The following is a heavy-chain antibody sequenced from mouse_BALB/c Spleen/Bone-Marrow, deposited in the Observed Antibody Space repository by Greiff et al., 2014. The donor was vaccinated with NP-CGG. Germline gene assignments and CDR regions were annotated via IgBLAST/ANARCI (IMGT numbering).Heavy chain of an antibody. V-gene: IGHV1-69*01. J-gene: IGHJ2*01. CDR1: GRTFTDHW. CDR3: ARGGANVDN. Sequence: QVQLQQPGAELVMPGASVKMSCKASGRTFTDHWMHWVKQRPGQGLEWIGAIDISDSYTTYNQKFKGKATLTVDESSSTAYMQLSRLTSEDSAVYYCARGGANVDNWGQGTTLTVSS. CDR2: IDISDSYT.